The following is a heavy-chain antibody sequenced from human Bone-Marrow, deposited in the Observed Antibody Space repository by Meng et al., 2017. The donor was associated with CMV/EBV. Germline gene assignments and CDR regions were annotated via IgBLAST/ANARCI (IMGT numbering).Heavy chain of an antibody. CDR2: IKQDGSEK. D-gene: IGHD3-3*01. CDR1: GFTFSSYS. CDR3: ARLGYYDFWSGYFSGMDV. J-gene: IGHJ6*02. V-gene: IGHV3-7*01. Sequence: GESLKISCAASGFTFSSYSMNWVRQAPGKGLEWVANIKQDGSEKYYVDSVKGRFTISRDNAKNSLYLQMNSLRAEDTAVYYCARLGYYDFWSGYFSGMDVWGQGTTVTVSS.